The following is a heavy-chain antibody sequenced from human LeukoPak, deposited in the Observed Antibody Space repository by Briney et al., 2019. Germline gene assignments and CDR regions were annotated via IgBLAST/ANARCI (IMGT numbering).Heavy chain of an antibody. CDR2: ISGNSNSI. D-gene: IGHD6-13*01. V-gene: IGHV3-21*01. Sequence: GGSLRLSCAASGFSFSTSNMNWVRQAPGKGQEWVSSISGNSNSIYYADSVKGRFTVSRDNAKNSLFLRMNSLRVEDTAVYYCARGVPQQCRFDPWGQGTLVTVSS. CDR3: ARGVPQQCRFDP. CDR1: GFSFSTSN. J-gene: IGHJ5*02.